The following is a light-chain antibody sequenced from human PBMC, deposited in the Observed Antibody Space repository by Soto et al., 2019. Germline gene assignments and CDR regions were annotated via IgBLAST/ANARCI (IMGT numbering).Light chain of an antibody. V-gene: IGKV1-5*01. CDR1: QSISSW. CDR3: QQYNSYQRA. Sequence: DIQMTQSPSTLSASLGDRVTITCRSSQSISSWLAWYQQKPGKAPKLLIYDASSLESGVPSRFSGSGSGTEFTLTISSLQPDDFATYYCQQYNSYQRAFGQGTKVDIK. CDR2: DAS. J-gene: IGKJ1*01.